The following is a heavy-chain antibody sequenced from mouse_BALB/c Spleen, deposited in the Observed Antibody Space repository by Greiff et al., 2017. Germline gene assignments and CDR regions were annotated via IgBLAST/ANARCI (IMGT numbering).Heavy chain of an antibody. CDR3: ARSTMIPGFAY. J-gene: IGHJ3*01. D-gene: IGHD2-4*01. CDR1: GYTFTSYV. V-gene: IGHV1-14*01. Sequence: VQLKQSGPELVKPGASVKMSCKASGYTFTSYVMHWVKQKPGQGLEWIGYINPYNDGTKYNEKFKGKATLTSDKSSSTAYMELSSLTSEDSAVYYCARSTMIPGFAYWGQGTLVTVSA. CDR2: INPYNDGT.